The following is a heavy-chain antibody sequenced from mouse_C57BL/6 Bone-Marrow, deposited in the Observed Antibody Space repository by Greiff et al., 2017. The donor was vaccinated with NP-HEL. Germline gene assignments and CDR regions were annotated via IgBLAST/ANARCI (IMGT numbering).Heavy chain of an antibody. CDR2: IWSGGST. Sequence: QVQLKESGPGLVQPSQSLSITCTVSGFSLTSYGVHWVRQSPGKGLEWLGVIWSGGSTDYNAAFISRLGLSKDNSKSQVFFKMNSLQADDTAIYYFARNWETAQATFAYWGQGTLVTVSA. V-gene: IGHV2-2*01. D-gene: IGHD3-2*02. J-gene: IGHJ3*01. CDR1: GFSLTSYG. CDR3: ARNWETAQATFAY.